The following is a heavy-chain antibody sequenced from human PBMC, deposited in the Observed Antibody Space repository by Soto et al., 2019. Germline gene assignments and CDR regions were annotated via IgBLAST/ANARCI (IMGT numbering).Heavy chain of an antibody. CDR1: GFTFSSYS. Sequence: PGGSLRLSCAASGFTFSSYSMNWVRQAPGKGLEWVSYISSSSSTIYYADSVKGRFTISRDNAKSSLYLQMNSLRDEDTAVYYCARARPAPQYYDFWSGYYLGYYYYGMDVWGQGTTVTVSS. CDR3: ARARPAPQYYDFWSGYYLGYYYYGMDV. D-gene: IGHD3-3*01. CDR2: ISSSSSTI. J-gene: IGHJ6*02. V-gene: IGHV3-48*02.